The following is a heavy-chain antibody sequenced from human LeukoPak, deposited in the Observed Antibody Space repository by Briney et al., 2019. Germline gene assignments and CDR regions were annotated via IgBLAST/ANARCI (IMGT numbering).Heavy chain of an antibody. CDR1: GFTFSSYS. D-gene: IGHD5-24*01. CDR2: ISSSSYI. V-gene: IGHV3-21*01. CDR3: ALGDGYNCFDY. J-gene: IGHJ4*02. Sequence: GGSLRLSCAASGFTFSSYSMTWVRQAPGKGLEWVSSISSSSYIYYADSVKGRFTISRDNAKNSLYLQMNSLRAEDTAVYYCALGDGYNCFDYWGQGTLVTVSS.